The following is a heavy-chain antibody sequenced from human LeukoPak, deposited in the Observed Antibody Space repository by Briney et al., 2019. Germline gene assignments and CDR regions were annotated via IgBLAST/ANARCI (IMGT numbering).Heavy chain of an antibody. J-gene: IGHJ4*02. CDR3: ARGGAARPDY. V-gene: IGHV3-48*01. CDR1: GFTFRNYG. Sequence: GGSLRLSCAASGFTFRNYGMNWVRQAPGKGLEWVSYISSISNTKEYADSVKGRFTISRDNAKNSLYLQVDSLRVEDTAIYYCARGGAARPDYWGQGTLVTVSS. CDR2: ISSISNTK. D-gene: IGHD6-6*01.